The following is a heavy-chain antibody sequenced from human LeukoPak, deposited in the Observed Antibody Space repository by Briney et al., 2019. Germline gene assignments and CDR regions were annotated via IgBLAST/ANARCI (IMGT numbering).Heavy chain of an antibody. CDR3: ARDTSEFDDSSGYLHYYYYMDV. CDR1: GFTFSSYW. J-gene: IGHJ6*03. D-gene: IGHD3-22*01. V-gene: IGHV3-7*01. CDR2: IKQDGSEK. Sequence: PGGSLRLSCAASGFTFSSYWMSWVRQAPGKGLEWVANIKQDGSEKYYVDSVKGRFTISRDNAKNSLYLQMNSLRAEDTAVYYCARDTSEFDDSSGYLHYYYYMDVWGKGTTVTVSS.